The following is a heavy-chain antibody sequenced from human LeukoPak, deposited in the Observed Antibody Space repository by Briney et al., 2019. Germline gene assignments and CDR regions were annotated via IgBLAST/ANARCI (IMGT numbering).Heavy chain of an antibody. J-gene: IGHJ5*02. V-gene: IGHV3-74*01. CDR3: ARDWGWEELLNWFDP. CDR1: GFTFSSYS. Sequence: TGGSLRLSCAASGFTFSSYSMNWVRQAPGKGLVWVSRINTDGSNTNYADSVKGRFTISRDNAKNTLYLQMNSLRAEDTAVYYCARDWGWEELLNWFDPWGQGTLVTVSS. CDR2: INTDGSNT. D-gene: IGHD1-26*01.